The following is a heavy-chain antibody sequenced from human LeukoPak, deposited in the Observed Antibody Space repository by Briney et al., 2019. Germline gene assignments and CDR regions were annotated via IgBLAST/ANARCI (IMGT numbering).Heavy chain of an antibody. D-gene: IGHD3-22*01. CDR1: GYTFTGYY. J-gene: IGHJ4*02. CDR2: INPNSGGT. Sequence: GASVKVSCKASGYTFTGYYMHWVRQAPGQGLEWMGWINPNSGGTNYAQKFQGRVTMTRDTSISTAYMELSRLRSDDTAVYYCARTPNYSDSSGYKSPYYFDYWGQGTLVTVSS. V-gene: IGHV1-2*02. CDR3: ARTPNYSDSSGYKSPYYFDY.